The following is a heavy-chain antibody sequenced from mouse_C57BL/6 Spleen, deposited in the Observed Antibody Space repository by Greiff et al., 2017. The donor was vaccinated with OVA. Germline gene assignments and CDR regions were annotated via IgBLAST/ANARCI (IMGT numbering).Heavy chain of an antibody. J-gene: IGHJ4*01. Sequence: VKLMESGPGLVQPSQSLSITCTVSGFSLTSYGVHWVRQSPGKGLEWLGVIWSGGSTDYTAAFISRLSISKDNSTSQVFYKMNSLQAEDTAIYYCARNGSSYEGAMDYWGQGTSVTVSS. CDR3: ARNGSSYEGAMDY. D-gene: IGHD1-1*01. CDR2: IWSGGST. V-gene: IGHV2-2*01. CDR1: GFSLTSYG.